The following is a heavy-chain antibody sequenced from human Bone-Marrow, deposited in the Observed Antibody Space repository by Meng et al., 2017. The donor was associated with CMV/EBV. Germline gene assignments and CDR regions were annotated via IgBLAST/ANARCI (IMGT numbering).Heavy chain of an antibody. CDR3: AKCQGESRGYFDY. Sequence: GGSLRLSCAASGFTFSSYAMSWVRQAPGKGLEWVSAISGSGGSTYYADSVKGRFTISRDNFKNTLYLQMNSLRAEDTAVYYCAKCQGESRGYFDYWGQGTLVTAPQ. J-gene: IGHJ4*02. V-gene: IGHV3-23*01. CDR2: ISGSGGST. D-gene: IGHD3-16*01. CDR1: GFTFSSYA.